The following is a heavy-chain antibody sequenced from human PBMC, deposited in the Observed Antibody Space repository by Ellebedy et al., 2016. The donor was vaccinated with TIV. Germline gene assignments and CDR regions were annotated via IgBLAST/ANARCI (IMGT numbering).Heavy chain of an antibody. Sequence: PGGSLRLSCAASGFTVNTNYMTWVRQPPGKGLEWVSLVYSGGTTYYADSVQGRFTISRDSSKNTLYLEMNSLRDEDTAVYYCARGVGNCSGPSCYALGSWGRGTLVTVSS. D-gene: IGHD2-15*01. J-gene: IGHJ5*02. CDR2: VYSGGTT. CDR1: GFTVNTNY. V-gene: IGHV3-66*01. CDR3: ARGVGNCSGPSCYALGS.